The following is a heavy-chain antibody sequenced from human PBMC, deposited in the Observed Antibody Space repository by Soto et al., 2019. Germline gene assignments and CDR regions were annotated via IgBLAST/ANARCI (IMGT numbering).Heavy chain of an antibody. CDR3: AKDRIWYYDSSGHDAFDI. Sequence: GGSLRLSCAASGFTFSSYAMSWVRQAPGKGLEWVSAISGSGGSTYYADSVKGRFTIYRDNSKNTLYLQMNSLRAEDTAVYYCAKDRIWYYDSSGHDAFDIWGQGTMVTVSS. CDR1: GFTFSSYA. V-gene: IGHV3-23*01. D-gene: IGHD3-22*01. J-gene: IGHJ3*02. CDR2: ISGSGGST.